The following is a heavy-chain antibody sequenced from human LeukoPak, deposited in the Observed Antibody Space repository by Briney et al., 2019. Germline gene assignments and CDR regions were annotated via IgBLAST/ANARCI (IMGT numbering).Heavy chain of an antibody. CDR3: ARVAAKTVDY. CDR1: VGSIGRSSYY. J-gene: IGHJ4*02. V-gene: IGHV4-39*07. Sequence: SETLSLTCTVSVGSIGRSSYYWGWIRQPPGKGLGWIGNIYYNGNTDYNPSLKSRVTISVDTPKNQFSLKLSSVTAADTAVYYCARVAAKTVDYWGQGTLVTVSS. D-gene: IGHD2-15*01. CDR2: IYYNGNT.